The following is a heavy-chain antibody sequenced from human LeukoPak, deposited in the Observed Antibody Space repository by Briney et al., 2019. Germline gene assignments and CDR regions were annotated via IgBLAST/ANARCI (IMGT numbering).Heavy chain of an antibody. CDR2: ISSSSSYI. CDR3: TKITIFGEVDV. Sequence: GGSLRLSCVASGFAVGSNYMSWVRQAPGKGLEWVSSISSSSSYIYYADSVKGRFTISRDNAKNSLYLQMNSLRAEDTAVYYCTKITIFGEVDVWGQGTTVTVSS. V-gene: IGHV3-21*01. CDR1: GFAVGSNY. J-gene: IGHJ6*02. D-gene: IGHD3-3*01.